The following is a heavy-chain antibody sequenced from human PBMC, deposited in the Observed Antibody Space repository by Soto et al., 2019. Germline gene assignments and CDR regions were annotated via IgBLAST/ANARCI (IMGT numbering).Heavy chain of an antibody. CDR1: GGSISTGGYY. V-gene: IGHV4-31*03. D-gene: IGHD3-22*01. Sequence: QVQLQESGPGLVKPSQTLSLTCTVSGGSISTGGYYWYWIRQHPGMGLEYIGYIYYSGSTYYNPSLKSRVTIAVATSTNQFSLKLSAVTAADTAVYYCATHGDYYDGSGPKYSQHWGPGHLVTVSS. CDR3: ATHGDYYDGSGPKYSQH. J-gene: IGHJ1*01. CDR2: IYYSGST.